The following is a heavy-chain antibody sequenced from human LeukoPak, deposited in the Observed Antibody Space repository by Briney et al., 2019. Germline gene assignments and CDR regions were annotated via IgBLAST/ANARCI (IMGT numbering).Heavy chain of an antibody. D-gene: IGHD3-22*01. Sequence: GSSVKVSCKASGGTFSSYAISWVRQPPGQGLEWMGGIIPSFGTANYAHKFHGRVTITADESTTKAYMEISSVRYEDTAVYYCARGPSYYYDSSGYSMWGQGTLVTVSS. CDR2: IIPSFGTA. CDR3: ARGPSYYYDSSGYSM. V-gene: IGHV1-69*01. CDR1: GGTFSSYA. J-gene: IGHJ4*02.